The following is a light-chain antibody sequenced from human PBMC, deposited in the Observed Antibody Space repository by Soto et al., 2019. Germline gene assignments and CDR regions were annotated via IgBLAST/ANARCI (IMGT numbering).Light chain of an antibody. Sequence: EILLTQSPATLSLSPGERATLSCRASQSVNSYLAWYQHQPGQAPRLLIYDASNRATGIPARFSGSGSGTDFTLTISSVEPEDFAVYYCQQRKSWLTFGGGTKVDI. CDR1: QSVNSY. V-gene: IGKV3-11*01. CDR2: DAS. J-gene: IGKJ4*01. CDR3: QQRKSWLT.